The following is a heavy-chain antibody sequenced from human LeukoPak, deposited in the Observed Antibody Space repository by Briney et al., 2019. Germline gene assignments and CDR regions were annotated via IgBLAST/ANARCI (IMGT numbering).Heavy chain of an antibody. V-gene: IGHV3-48*02. CDR1: GFTFSSYS. CDR2: ISSSSSTI. CDR3: ARNYGSGRGSDALDI. J-gene: IGHJ3*02. Sequence: GGSLRLSCAASGFTFSSYSMNWVRQAPGKGLEWVSYISSSSSTIYYADSVKGRFTISRDNAKNSLYLQMNSLRDEDTAVYYCARNYGSGRGSDALDIWGQGTMVTVSS. D-gene: IGHD3-10*01.